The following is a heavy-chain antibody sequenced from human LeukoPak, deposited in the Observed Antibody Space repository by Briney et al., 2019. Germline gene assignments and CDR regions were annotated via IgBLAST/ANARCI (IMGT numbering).Heavy chain of an antibody. V-gene: IGHV4-59*12. Sequence: SETLSLTCTVSGGSISSYYWSWIRQPPGKGLEWIGYIYYSGSTNYNPSLKSRVTMSVDTSKNQFSLKLSSVTAADTAVYYCARDRYYYDSGSYNWFDPWGQGTLVTVSS. CDR2: IYYSGST. J-gene: IGHJ5*02. D-gene: IGHD3-10*01. CDR3: ARDRYYYDSGSYNWFDP. CDR1: GGSISSYY.